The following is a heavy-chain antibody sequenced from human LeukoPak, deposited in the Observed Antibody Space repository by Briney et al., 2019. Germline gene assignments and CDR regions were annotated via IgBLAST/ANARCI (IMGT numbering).Heavy chain of an antibody. V-gene: IGHV4-59*01. D-gene: IGHD6-19*01. CDR1: GGSISSYY. CDR2: IYYSGST. Sequence: SETLSLTCTVSGGSISSYYWNWIRQPPGKGLEWIGYIYYSGSTNYNPSLKSRVTISVDTAKNQFSLKLSSVTAADTAVYYCARGGWYPESFQHWGQGALVTVSS. CDR3: ARGGWYPESFQH. J-gene: IGHJ1*01.